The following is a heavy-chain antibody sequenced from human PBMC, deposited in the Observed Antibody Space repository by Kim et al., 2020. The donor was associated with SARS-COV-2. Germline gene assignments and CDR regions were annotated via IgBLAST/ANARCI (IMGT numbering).Heavy chain of an antibody. J-gene: IGHJ6*02. CDR3: TRDSDGGNPYYYGMDV. V-gene: IGHV3-49*03. D-gene: IGHD2-15*01. CDR2: IRSKAYGGTT. Sequence: GGSLRLSCTASGFTFGDYAMSWFRQAPGKGLEWVGFIRSKAYGGTTEYAASVKGRFTISRDDSKSIAYLQMNSLKTEDTAVYYCTRDSDGGNPYYYGMDVWGQGTTVTVSS. CDR1: GFTFGDYA.